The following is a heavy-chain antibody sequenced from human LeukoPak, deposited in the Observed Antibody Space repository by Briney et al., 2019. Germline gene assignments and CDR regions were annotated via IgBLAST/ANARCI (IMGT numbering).Heavy chain of an antibody. V-gene: IGHV5-51*01. CDR1: GYSFTSYG. CDR3: ARGVVVLDY. Sequence: GESLKISCKGSGYSFTSYGIGWVGQMPGKGLKWMGIIYPGDYDTRYSPSFQGQVTISDDKSISTVYLQWSSLKASDTAMYYCARGVVVLDYWGQGTLVTVSS. D-gene: IGHD2-15*01. CDR2: IYPGDYDT. J-gene: IGHJ4*02.